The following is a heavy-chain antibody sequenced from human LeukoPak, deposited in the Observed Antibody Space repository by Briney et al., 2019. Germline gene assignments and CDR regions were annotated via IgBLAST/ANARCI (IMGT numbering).Heavy chain of an antibody. V-gene: IGHV1-8*01. CDR1: GYTFTSYD. CDR3: ARGGYCSGGSCLRSRNAFDI. Sequence: ASVKVSCKASGYTFTSYDINWVRQATGQGLEWMGWMNPNSGNTGYAQKFQGRVTMTRNTSISTAYMELSSLRSEDTAAYYCARGGYCSGGSCLRSRNAFDIWGQGTMVTVSS. J-gene: IGHJ3*02. D-gene: IGHD2-15*01. CDR2: MNPNSGNT.